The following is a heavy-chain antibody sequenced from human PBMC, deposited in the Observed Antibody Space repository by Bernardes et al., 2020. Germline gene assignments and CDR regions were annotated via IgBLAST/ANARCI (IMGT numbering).Heavy chain of an antibody. J-gene: IGHJ6*02. V-gene: IGHV3-23*01. D-gene: IGHD2-2*01. CDR3: AKDLSAAGTELEGDHYYYYGMDV. CDR2: ISGSGGST. Sequence: GGSLRLSCAASGFTFSSYAMSWVRQAPGKGLEWVSAISGSGGSTYYADSVKGRFTISRDNSKNTLYLQMNSLRAEDTAVYYCAKDLSAAGTELEGDHYYYYGMDVWGHGFTGTV. CDR1: GFTFSSYA.